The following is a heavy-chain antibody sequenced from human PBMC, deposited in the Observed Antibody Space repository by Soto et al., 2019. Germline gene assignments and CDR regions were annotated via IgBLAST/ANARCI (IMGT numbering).Heavy chain of an antibody. V-gene: IGHV4-59*01. CDR1: GGSISSYY. Sequence: SETLSLTCTVSGGSISSYYWSWIRQPPGKGLEWIGYIYYSGSTNYNPSLKSRVTISVDTSKNQFSLKLSSVTAADTAVYYCARVQLRYFDWLLPIGPWFDPWGQGTLVTVSS. J-gene: IGHJ5*02. CDR3: ARVQLRYFDWLLPIGPWFDP. D-gene: IGHD3-9*01. CDR2: IYYSGST.